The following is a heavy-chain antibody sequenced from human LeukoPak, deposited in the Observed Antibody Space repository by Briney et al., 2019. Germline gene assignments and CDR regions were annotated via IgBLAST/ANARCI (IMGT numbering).Heavy chain of an antibody. CDR3: ASGRGLYSFYAFDI. J-gene: IGHJ3*02. V-gene: IGHV4-31*03. CDR2: IYYSGST. Sequence: SQTLSLTCTVSGGSISSGGYYWSWIRQHPGKGLEWIGYIYYSGSTDYNPSLRSRVTISVDTSKSQFSLKLSSVTAADTAVYYCASGRGLYSFYAFDIWGQGTMVTVSS. CDR1: GGSISSGGYY. D-gene: IGHD5-18*01.